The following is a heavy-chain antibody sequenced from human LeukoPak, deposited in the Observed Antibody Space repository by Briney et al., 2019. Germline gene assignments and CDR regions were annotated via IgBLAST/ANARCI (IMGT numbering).Heavy chain of an antibody. CDR3: AQVRTGRYVDYAYYYMDV. D-gene: IGHD1-26*01. CDR1: GFTFSSYS. V-gene: IGHV3-23*01. Sequence: GGSLRLSCAASGFTFSSYSMNWVRQAPGKGLEWVSGISGSGASAYYAGSVKGRFTVSRDNSKNTLSLQVNSLRAEDTAVYYCAQVRTGRYVDYAYYYMDVWGKGTTVTISS. J-gene: IGHJ6*03. CDR2: ISGSGASA.